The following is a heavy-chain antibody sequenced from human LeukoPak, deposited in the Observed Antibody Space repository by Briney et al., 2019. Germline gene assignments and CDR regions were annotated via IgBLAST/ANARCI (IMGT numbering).Heavy chain of an antibody. D-gene: IGHD5-24*01. V-gene: IGHV4-39*07. Sequence: SETLSLTCTFSGGSFTSGSYFWGLIRQPPGKGLEWIGRISYTGSTDYNPSLKSRVSISADTSKNQFSLNLTSVTAADTAVYYCARLYNRFAYWYFDLWGRGTLVTVSS. CDR2: ISYTGST. CDR3: ARLYNRFAYWYFDL. CDR1: GGSFTSGSYF. J-gene: IGHJ2*01.